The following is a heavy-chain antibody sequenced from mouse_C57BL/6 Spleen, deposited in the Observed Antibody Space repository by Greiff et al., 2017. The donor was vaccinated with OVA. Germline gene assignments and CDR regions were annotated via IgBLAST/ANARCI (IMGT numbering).Heavy chain of an antibody. Sequence: EVQLQQSGAELVKPGASVKLSCTASGFNIKDYYMHWVKQRTEQGLEWIGRIDPEDGGTKYAPKFQGKATITADTSSNPAYLQLSSLTSEDTAGYYCASPTVVSPTMDYWGQGTSVTVSS. V-gene: IGHV14-2*01. CDR3: ASPTVVSPTMDY. CDR1: GFNIKDYY. D-gene: IGHD1-1*01. J-gene: IGHJ4*01. CDR2: IDPEDGGT.